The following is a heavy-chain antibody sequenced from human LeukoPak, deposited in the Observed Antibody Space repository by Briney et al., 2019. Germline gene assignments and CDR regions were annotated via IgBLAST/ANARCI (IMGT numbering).Heavy chain of an antibody. J-gene: IGHJ6*03. V-gene: IGHV1-2*06. D-gene: IGHD6-19*01. CDR3: AREPRIAVAGTIYYYYMDV. Sequence: GASVKVSCKASGYTFTGYYMHWVRQAPGQGLEWMGRINPNSGGTNHAQKFQGRVTMTRDTSISTAYMELSRLRSDDTAVYYCAREPRIAVAGTIYYYYMDVWGKGTTVTVSS. CDR1: GYTFTGYY. CDR2: INPNSGGT.